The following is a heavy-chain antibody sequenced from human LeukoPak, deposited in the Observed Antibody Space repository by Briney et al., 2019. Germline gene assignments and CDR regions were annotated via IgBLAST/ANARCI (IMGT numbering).Heavy chain of an antibody. D-gene: IGHD6-13*01. Sequence: SETLSLTCTVSGGSVSSGSYYWSWIRQPPGKGLEWIGYIYYSRSTNYNPSLKSPVTISVDTSKNQFSLKLSSVTAADTAVYYCAREDGSSWSSFDYWGQGTLVTVSS. CDR3: AREDGSSWSSFDY. V-gene: IGHV4-61*01. J-gene: IGHJ4*02. CDR2: IYYSRST. CDR1: GGSVSSGSYY.